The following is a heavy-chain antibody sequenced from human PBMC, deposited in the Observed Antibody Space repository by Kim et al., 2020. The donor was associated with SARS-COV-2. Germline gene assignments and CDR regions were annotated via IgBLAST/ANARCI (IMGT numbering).Heavy chain of an antibody. CDR3: ARGELNCGGDCFYGMDV. Sequence: GGSLRLSCAASGFTFSSYDMHWVRQATGKGLEWVSAIGTAGDTYYPGSVKGRFTISRENAKNSLYLQMNSLRAGDTAAYYCARGELNCGGDCFYGMDVWGQGTTVTVSS. D-gene: IGHD2-21*01. CDR1: GFTFSSYD. V-gene: IGHV3-13*01. J-gene: IGHJ6*02. CDR2: IGTAGDT.